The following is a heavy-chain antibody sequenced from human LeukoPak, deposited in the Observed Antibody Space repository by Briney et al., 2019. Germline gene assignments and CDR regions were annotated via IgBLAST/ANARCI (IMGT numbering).Heavy chain of an antibody. D-gene: IGHD3-22*01. Sequence: SETLSLTCTVSGDSINSLDLWSWVRQPPGEGLGWIGEMYLSGTTHSNPSVKSRVTISIDKSKNQFFLNLSSVTAADTAVYYCAGLVGRYSSGLYYYYFDYWGQGTLVTVSS. CDR1: GDSINSLDL. CDR3: AGLVGRYSSGLYYYYFDY. V-gene: IGHV4-4*02. CDR2: MYLSGTT. J-gene: IGHJ4*02.